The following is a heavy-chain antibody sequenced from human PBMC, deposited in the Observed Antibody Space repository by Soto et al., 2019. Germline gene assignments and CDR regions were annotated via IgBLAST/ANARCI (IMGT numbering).Heavy chain of an antibody. Sequence: PGGSLRLSCAASGFTFSSYAMSWVRQAPGKGPEWVSAISGSGGSTYYADSVKGRFTISRDNSKNTLYLQMNSLRAEDTAVYYCANDIEATGVIPSCYGMDVWRKGTTVTVAS. V-gene: IGHV3-23*01. J-gene: IGHJ6*04. CDR1: GFTFSSYA. CDR2: ISGSGGST. CDR3: ANDIEATGVIPSCYGMDV. D-gene: IGHD5-12*01.